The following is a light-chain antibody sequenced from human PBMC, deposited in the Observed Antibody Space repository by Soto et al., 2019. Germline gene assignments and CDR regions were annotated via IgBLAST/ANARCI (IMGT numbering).Light chain of an antibody. CDR2: EVT. J-gene: IGLJ2*01. CDR1: SSDVGGYEY. CDR3: SSYAGKNNLI. Sequence: QSALTQPPSASGSPGQSVTISCTGTSSDVGGYEYVSWYQQHPGKAPKLLIFEVTARPSGVPDRFSGSKSGNTASLTVSGLQTEDEADYYCSSYAGKNNLIFGGGTKLTVL. V-gene: IGLV2-8*01.